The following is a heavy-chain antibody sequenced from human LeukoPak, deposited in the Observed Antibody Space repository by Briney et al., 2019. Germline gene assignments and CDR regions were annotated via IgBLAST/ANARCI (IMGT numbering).Heavy chain of an antibody. Sequence: SETLSLTCTVSGGSISSYYWSWIRQPPGKGLEWIGYIYYSGSTNYNPSLKSRVTISVDTSKNQFSLKLSSVTAADTAVYYCARPRGYSYGVDYWGQGTLVTVSS. CDR3: ARPRGYSYGVDY. CDR1: GGSISSYY. J-gene: IGHJ4*02. D-gene: IGHD5-18*01. V-gene: IGHV4-59*08. CDR2: IYYSGST.